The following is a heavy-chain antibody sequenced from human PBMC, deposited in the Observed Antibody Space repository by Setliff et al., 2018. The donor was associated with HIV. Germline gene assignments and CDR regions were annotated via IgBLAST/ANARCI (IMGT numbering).Heavy chain of an antibody. J-gene: IGHJ4*03. D-gene: IGHD3-10*02. CDR2: IYYSGST. V-gene: IGHV4-59*12. CDR1: GGSISSYY. Sequence: SETLSLTCTVSGGSISSYYWSWIRQPPGKGLEWIGYIYYSGSTNYNPSLKSRVTISVDTSKNQFSLKLSSVTAADTAVYYCARVAVLLCELSAPPVDWGQGTLVTVSS. CDR3: ARVAVLLCELSAPPVD.